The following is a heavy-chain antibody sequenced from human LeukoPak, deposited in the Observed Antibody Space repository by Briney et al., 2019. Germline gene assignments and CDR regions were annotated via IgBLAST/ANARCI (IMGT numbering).Heavy chain of an antibody. CDR1: GFTFSSYW. D-gene: IGHD4-17*01. J-gene: IGHJ6*04. CDR3: ARATTVTTWLDV. Sequence: GGSLRLSCAASGFTFSSYWMHWVRQAPGKGLVWVSRINSDGSSTSYADSVKGRFTISRDNAKNTLYLQMNSLRAEDTAVYYGARATTVTTWLDVWGKGTTVTVSS. CDR2: INSDGSST. V-gene: IGHV3-74*01.